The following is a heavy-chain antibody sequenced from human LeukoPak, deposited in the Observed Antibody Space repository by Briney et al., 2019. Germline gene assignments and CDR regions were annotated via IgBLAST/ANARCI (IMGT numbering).Heavy chain of an antibody. CDR2: MNPNSGNT. V-gene: IGHV1-8*01. J-gene: IGHJ6*02. Sequence: ALVKVSCKASGYTFTSYDINWVRQATGQGLEWMGWMNPNSGNTGYAPKFQGRVTMTRNTSISTAYMELSSLRSEDTAVYYCARVLSRTATTYQYYGMDVWGQGTTVTVSS. D-gene: IGHD1-7*01. CDR3: ARVLSRTATTYQYYGMDV. CDR1: GYTFTSYD.